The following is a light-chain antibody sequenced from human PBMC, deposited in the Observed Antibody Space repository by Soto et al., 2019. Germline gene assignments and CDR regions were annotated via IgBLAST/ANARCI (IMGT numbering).Light chain of an antibody. CDR3: AAWDDSLNGCV. CDR2: SNN. V-gene: IGLV1-44*01. Sequence: QSVLTQPPSASGTPGQRVTISCSGSDSNIGSNTVNWYQQLPGTAPKLLMYSNNQRPSGVPDRFSGSKSGTSASLALSGLQSEDEADYFCAAWDDSLNGCVFGGGTKLTVL. CDR1: DSNIGSNT. J-gene: IGLJ3*02.